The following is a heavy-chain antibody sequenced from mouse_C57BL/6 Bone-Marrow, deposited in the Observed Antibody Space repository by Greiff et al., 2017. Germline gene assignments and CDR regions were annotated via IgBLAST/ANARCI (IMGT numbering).Heavy chain of an antibody. CDR2: ISSGGSYT. CDR1: GFTFSSYG. V-gene: IGHV5-6*01. J-gene: IGHJ2*01. CDR3: AIHRWLRRFDY. Sequence: EVKLVESGGDLVKPGGSLKLSCAASGFTFSSYGMSWVRQTPDKRLEWVATISSGGSYTYYPDSVKGRFTISRDNANDTLYLQMSSLKSADTAKYYWAIHRWLRRFDYWRQGTTLTVSS. D-gene: IGHD2-2*01.